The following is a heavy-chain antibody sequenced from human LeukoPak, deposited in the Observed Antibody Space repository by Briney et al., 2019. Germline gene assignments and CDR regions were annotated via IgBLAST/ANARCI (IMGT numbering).Heavy chain of an antibody. CDR3: ARVPSTRTYYYGMDV. CDR1: GGSTSSGGYY. J-gene: IGHJ6*02. V-gene: IGHV4-31*03. Sequence: SQTLSLTCTVSGGSTSSGGYYWSWIRQHPGKGLEWIGYIYYSGSTYYNPSLKSRVTISVDTSKNQFSLKLSSVTAADTAAYYCARVPSTRTYYYGMDVWGQGTTVTVSS. CDR2: IYYSGST. D-gene: IGHD2-2*01.